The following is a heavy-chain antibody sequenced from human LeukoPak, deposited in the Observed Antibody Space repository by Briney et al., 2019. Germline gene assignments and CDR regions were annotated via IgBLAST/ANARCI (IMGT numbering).Heavy chain of an antibody. CDR3: AKWTYNYGSGSFGY. D-gene: IGHD3-10*01. V-gene: IGHV3-30*02. J-gene: IGHJ4*02. CDR2: IRFDGSNK. Sequence: PGGSLRPSCAASGFTFSSYGMHWVRQAPGKGLEWVAFIRFDGSNKYYVDFVKGRFTISRDNFKNTLYLQMNSLRIEDTAVYYCAKWTYNYGSGSFGYWGQGTLVTVSS. CDR1: GFTFSSYG.